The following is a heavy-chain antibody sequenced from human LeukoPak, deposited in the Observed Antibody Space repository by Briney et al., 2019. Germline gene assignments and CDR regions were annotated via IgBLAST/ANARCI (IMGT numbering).Heavy chain of an antibody. D-gene: IGHD3-10*01. V-gene: IGHV4-31*03. Sequence: SKTLSLTCTVSGGSISNNGYYWSWIRQHSGQGLEWIGNIYYTGNTNYNPSLKSRTIISVDTSKNQFFLKLSSVTAADTAVYYCARYFYGSGGRRQEFDYWGQGTLVAVSS. J-gene: IGHJ4*02. CDR3: ARYFYGSGGRRQEFDY. CDR2: IYYTGNT. CDR1: GGSISNNGYY.